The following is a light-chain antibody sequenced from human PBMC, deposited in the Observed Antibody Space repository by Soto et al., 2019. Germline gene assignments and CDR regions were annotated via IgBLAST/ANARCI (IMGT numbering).Light chain of an antibody. J-gene: IGKJ2*01. V-gene: IGKV3-11*01. CDR1: QSVSSY. CDR3: QQRSNWLYT. Sequence: EIVLTQSPATLSLSPGERATLSCRASQSVSSYLAWYQQKPGQDPRLLIYDASNRATGIPARFSGSGSGTDFTLTISSLEPEDFAVYYCQQRSNWLYTFGQGTKVDIK. CDR2: DAS.